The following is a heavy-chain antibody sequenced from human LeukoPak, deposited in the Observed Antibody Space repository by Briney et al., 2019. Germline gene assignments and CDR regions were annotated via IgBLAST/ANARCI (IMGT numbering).Heavy chain of an antibody. CDR1: GFTFSSYA. D-gene: IGHD3-9*01. Sequence: PGGSLRLSCAVFGFTFSSYAMHWVRQAPGKGLEWVAVISYDGSHESYADSVKGRFTISRDNSKIPLFLQMNSLRAEDTAVYYCAGAMRYYALLTGYPAGNGMDVWGQGTTVTVSS. V-gene: IGHV3-30*04. CDR2: ISYDGSHE. J-gene: IGHJ6*02. CDR3: AGAMRYYALLTGYPAGNGMDV.